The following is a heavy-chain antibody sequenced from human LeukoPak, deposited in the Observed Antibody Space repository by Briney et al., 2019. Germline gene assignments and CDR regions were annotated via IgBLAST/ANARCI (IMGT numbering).Heavy chain of an antibody. J-gene: IGHJ4*02. Sequence: ASVKVSCKASGYTFTAYYLHRVRQAPGQGLEWMGWIDSNTGDTKYTQKFQGRVSMTRDTSFNTAYMELSRLTSDDTAVYYCARDRSITEKYTGRYFHDYWGQGSLVTVSS. CDR2: IDSNTGDT. CDR1: GYTFTAYY. CDR3: ARDRSITEKYTGRYFHDY. D-gene: IGHD1-26*01. V-gene: IGHV1-2*02.